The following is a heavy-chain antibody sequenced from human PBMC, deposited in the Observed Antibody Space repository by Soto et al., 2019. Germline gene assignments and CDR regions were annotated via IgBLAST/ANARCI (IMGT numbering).Heavy chain of an antibody. V-gene: IGHV3-53*01. CDR3: ARYYYDSSGYFDY. CDR1: GFTVSSNY. J-gene: IGHJ4*02. CDR2: IYSGGST. D-gene: IGHD3-22*01. Sequence: LRLSCAASGFTVSSNYMSWVRQAPGKGLEWVSVIYSGGSTYYADSVKGRFTISRDNSKNTLYLQMNSLRAEYTAVYYCARYYYDSSGYFDYWGQGTLVTVSS.